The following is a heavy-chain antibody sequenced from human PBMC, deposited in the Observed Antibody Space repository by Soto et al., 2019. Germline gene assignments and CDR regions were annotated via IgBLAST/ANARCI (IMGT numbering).Heavy chain of an antibody. J-gene: IGHJ4*02. V-gene: IGHV3-30-3*01. CDR2: ISYDGSDK. Sequence: QVQLVESGGGVVQPGRSLRLSCAASGFTFSSYAMHWVRQAPGKGLEWVALISYDGSDKDYADSVKGRFTISRDNSRNXRXXQMNSLRAEDTAVYYCARDYYKYYDSSGYYRSPAYWGQGTLVTVSS. CDR3: ARDYYKYYDSSGYYRSPAY. CDR1: GFTFSSYA. D-gene: IGHD3-22*01.